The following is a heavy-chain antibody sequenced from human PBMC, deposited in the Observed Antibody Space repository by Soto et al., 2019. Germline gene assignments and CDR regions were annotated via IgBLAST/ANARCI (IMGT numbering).Heavy chain of an antibody. V-gene: IGHV3-30*18. Sequence: QVQLVESGGGVVQPGRSLRLSCAVSGFTFSSYGMHWVRQAPGKGLEWVAGISYDGDNKSYAESVKGRLTISRDNSKNTLHLQMNSLRGEDTAVYYCAKSHSRSSPRDYDMDVWGQGTTVTVSS. CDR3: AKSHSRSSPRDYDMDV. J-gene: IGHJ6*02. D-gene: IGHD6-6*01. CDR2: ISYDGDNK. CDR1: GFTFSSYG.